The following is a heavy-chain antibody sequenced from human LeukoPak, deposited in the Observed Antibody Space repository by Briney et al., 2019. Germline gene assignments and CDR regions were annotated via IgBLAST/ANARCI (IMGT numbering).Heavy chain of an antibody. J-gene: IGHJ3*02. V-gene: IGHV4-34*01. CDR3: AKSNGYGLIDI. D-gene: IGHD3-10*01. Sequence: SETLSLTCAVYGGSFSGYYWSWIRQPPGKGLEWIGEINHSGSTNYSPSLKSRVTISLDASRNQFSLRLNSVTAADTAVYYCAKSNGYGLIDIWGQGTMVTVSS. CDR2: INHSGST. CDR1: GGSFSGYY.